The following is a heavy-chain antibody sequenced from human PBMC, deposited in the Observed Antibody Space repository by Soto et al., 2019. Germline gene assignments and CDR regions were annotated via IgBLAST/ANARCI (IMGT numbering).Heavy chain of an antibody. V-gene: IGHV3-74*01. CDR3: ARTLGYCSGGSCYWSPNYYGMDV. CDR1: GFTFSSYW. CDR2: INSDGSST. J-gene: IGHJ6*02. D-gene: IGHD2-15*01. Sequence: GGSLRLSCAASGFTFSSYWMHWVRQAPGKGLVWVSRINSDGSSTSYADSVKGRFTISRDNAKNTPYLQMNSLRAEDTAVYYCARTLGYCSGGSCYWSPNYYGMDVWGQGTTVTVSS.